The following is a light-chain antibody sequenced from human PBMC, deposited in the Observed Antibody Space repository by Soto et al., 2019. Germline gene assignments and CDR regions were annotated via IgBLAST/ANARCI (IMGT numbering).Light chain of an antibody. CDR1: QSLLHSNGYNY. Sequence: DIVMTQSPLSLPVTPGEPASISCRSSQSLLHSNGYNYLDWYLQKPGQSPQLLIYLGSNRASGVPDRFSGSGSGTDFTLKISRVEAADARVYYCMQALQTPLTFGGGTKVDIK. CDR3: MQALQTPLT. V-gene: IGKV2-28*01. J-gene: IGKJ4*01. CDR2: LGS.